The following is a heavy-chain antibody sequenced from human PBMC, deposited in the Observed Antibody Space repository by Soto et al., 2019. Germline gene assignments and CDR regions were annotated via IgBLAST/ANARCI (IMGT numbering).Heavy chain of an antibody. D-gene: IGHD2-8*01. J-gene: IGHJ6*02. V-gene: IGHV4-30-4*01. CDR1: GGSISSGDYY. Sequence: QVQLQESGPGLVKPSQTPSLTCTVSGGSISSGDYYWSWIRQPPGKGLEWIGYIYYSGSTYYNPSLKSRVTISVDTSKNQFSLKLSSVTAADTAVYYCARDLPSSGRSVYYYYGMDVWGQGTTVTVSS. CDR2: IYYSGST. CDR3: ARDLPSSGRSVYYYYGMDV.